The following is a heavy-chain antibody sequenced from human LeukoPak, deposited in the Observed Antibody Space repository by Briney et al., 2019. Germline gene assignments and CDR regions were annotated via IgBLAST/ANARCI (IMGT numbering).Heavy chain of an antibody. CDR1: GYTLTELS. CDR2: FDPEDGET. V-gene: IGHV1-24*01. J-gene: IGHJ4*02. D-gene: IGHD5-12*01. CDR3: ATGFKWLRSYFDY. Sequence: ASVKVSCKVSGYTLTELSMHWVRQAPGKGLEWMGGFDPEDGETIYAQKFQGRVAMTEDTSTDTAYMELSSLRSEDTAVYYCATGFKWLRSYFDYWGQGTLVTVSS.